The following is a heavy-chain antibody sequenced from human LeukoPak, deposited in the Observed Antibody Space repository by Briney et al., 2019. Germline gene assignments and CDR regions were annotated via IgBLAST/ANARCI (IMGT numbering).Heavy chain of an antibody. V-gene: IGHV3-30*02. CDR2: THADAIHGNNK. CDR1: GFPFSTYG. J-gene: IGHJ4*02. CDR3: AKVRSGPTLDY. Sequence: GGSLRLSCAASGFPFSTYGLHWVRQAPGKGLEWVAVTHADAIHGNNKYYADSVKGRFTISRDNSKNTLYLQMNSLRAEDTAVYYCAKVRSGPTLDYWGQGTLVTVSS. D-gene: IGHD3-3*01.